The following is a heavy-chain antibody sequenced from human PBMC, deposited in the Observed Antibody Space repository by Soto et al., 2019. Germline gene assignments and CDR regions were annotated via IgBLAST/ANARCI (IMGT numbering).Heavy chain of an antibody. CDR1: VFTFNSYA. CDR2: ISSSSSYI. CDR3: ARDSPTIGAFDI. Sequence: PGGSLRLSCAASVFTFNSYAMHWVRQAPGKGLEWVSSISSSSSYIYYADSVKGRFTISRDNAKNSLYLQMNSLRAEDTAVYYCARDSPTIGAFDIWGQGTMVTASS. J-gene: IGHJ3*02. V-gene: IGHV3-21*01.